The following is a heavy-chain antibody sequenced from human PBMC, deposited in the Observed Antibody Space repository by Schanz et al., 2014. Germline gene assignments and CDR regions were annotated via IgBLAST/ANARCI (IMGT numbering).Heavy chain of an antibody. CDR1: GFTFSSYG. J-gene: IGHJ3*02. Sequence: VQLLESGGGLVQPGGSLRLSCEASGFTFSSYGMHWVRQAPGKGLEWVALISYDGSSKNHADSVQGRFTISRDNSKNALYLQMDSLRAEDTAVYYCARGIITMVRGGDVGAFDIWGQGTMVTVSS. V-gene: IGHV3-33*08. D-gene: IGHD3-10*01. CDR3: ARGIITMVRGGDVGAFDI. CDR2: ISYDGSSK.